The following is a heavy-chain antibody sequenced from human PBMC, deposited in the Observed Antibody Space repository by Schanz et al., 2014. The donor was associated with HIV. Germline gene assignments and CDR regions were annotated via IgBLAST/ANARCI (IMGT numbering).Heavy chain of an antibody. V-gene: IGHV3-23*04. D-gene: IGHD2-15*01. CDR2: IRAAGDT. Sequence: VQLVESGGGVVQPGRSLRLSCAVSGFTFSNYAMNWVRQAPGKGLEWVSDIRAAGDTYYGDSVKGRFTVSRDNSKSTLYLQMNSLRAEDTAVYYCAKGGRDILSYYGMDVWGQGTTVTVSS. CDR3: AKGGRDILSYYGMDV. J-gene: IGHJ6*02. CDR1: GFTFSNYA.